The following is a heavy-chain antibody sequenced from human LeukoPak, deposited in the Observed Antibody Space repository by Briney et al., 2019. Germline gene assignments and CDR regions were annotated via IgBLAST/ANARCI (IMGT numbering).Heavy chain of an antibody. CDR1: GFTFSVYW. J-gene: IGHJ4*02. D-gene: IGHD6-25*01. V-gene: IGHV3-74*01. CDR3: TRGGGFRFDY. Sequence: GGSLRLSCAASGFTFSVYWMHWVRQAPGKGLVWVSNINSDGSTTNYADSVKGRFTVSRDNAKNTLYLQMNSLRAEDTAVYYCTRGGGFRFDYWGQGTLVTVSS. CDR2: INSDGSTT.